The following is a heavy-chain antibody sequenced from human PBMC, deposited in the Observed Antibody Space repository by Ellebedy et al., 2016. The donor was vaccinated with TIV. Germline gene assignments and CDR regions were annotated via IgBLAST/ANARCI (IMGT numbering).Heavy chain of an antibody. CDR2: ISGSGGST. CDR1: GFTFSSYA. J-gene: IGHJ4*02. V-gene: IGHV3-23*01. D-gene: IGHD2-2*02. CDR3: ATPPVPAAISRVDY. Sequence: GESLKISXAASGFTFSSYAMSWVRQAPGKGLEWVSAISGSGGSTYYADSVKGRFTISRDNSKNTLYLQMNSLRAEDTAVYSCATPPVPAAISRVDYWGQGTLVTVSS.